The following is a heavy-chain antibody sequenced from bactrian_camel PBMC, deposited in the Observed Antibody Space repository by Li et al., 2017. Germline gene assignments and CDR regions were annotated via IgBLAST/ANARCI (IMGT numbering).Heavy chain of an antibody. Sequence: QVQLVESGGGLVQPGGSLRLSCAASGLAFRDRYMSWIRQTPGKGLEWVASIYAGGYTKYYVDSVKGRFTISRDNTKNMLYLQMNSLKSEDTALYYCAKAFRYGGSWPDFGYWGQGTQVTVS. CDR2: IYAGGYTK. V-gene: IGHV3S1*01. J-gene: IGHJ6*01. CDR1: GLAFRDRY. D-gene: IGHD6*01. CDR3: AKAFRYGGSWPDFGY.